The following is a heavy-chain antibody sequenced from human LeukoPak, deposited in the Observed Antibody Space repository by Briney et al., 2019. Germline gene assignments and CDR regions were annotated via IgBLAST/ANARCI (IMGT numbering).Heavy chain of an antibody. CDR3: ARVRFLEWPPDY. Sequence: ASVKVSCKASGGTFSSYAISWVRQAPGQGLEWMGGIIPIFGTANYAQKFQGRVTITADESTSTAYMELSSLRSEDTAVYYCARVRFLEWPPDYWGQGTLVTVSS. CDR2: IIPIFGTA. D-gene: IGHD3-3*01. J-gene: IGHJ4*02. CDR1: GGTFSSYA. V-gene: IGHV1-69*13.